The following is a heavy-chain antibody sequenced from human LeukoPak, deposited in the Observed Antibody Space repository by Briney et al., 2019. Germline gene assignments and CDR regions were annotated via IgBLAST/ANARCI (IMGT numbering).Heavy chain of an antibody. J-gene: IGHJ6*03. CDR1: GGSFSGYY. Sequence: SETLSLTCAVYGGSFSGYYWSWIRQPPGKGLEWIGEINHSGSTNYNPSLKSRVTISVDTSKNQFSLKLSSVIAADTAMYYCARRQSYISRRIQYYYMDVWGEGTTVTVSS. V-gene: IGHV4-34*01. D-gene: IGHD3-10*01. CDR3: ARRQSYISRRIQYYYMDV. CDR2: INHSGST.